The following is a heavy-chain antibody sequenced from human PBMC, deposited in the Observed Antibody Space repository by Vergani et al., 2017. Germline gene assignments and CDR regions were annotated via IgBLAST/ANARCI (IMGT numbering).Heavy chain of an antibody. CDR2: ISSSSSYI. D-gene: IGHD1-26*01. J-gene: IGHJ5*02. Sequence: EVQLVESGGGLVKPGGSLRLSCAASGFTFSSYSMNWVRQAPGKGLEWVSSISSSSSYIYYADSVKGRFTISRDNAKNSLYLQRNSLGAEDPAVYYCARDHPYIVGATMSWGQGTLVTVSS. CDR1: GFTFSSYS. V-gene: IGHV3-21*01. CDR3: ARDHPYIVGATMS.